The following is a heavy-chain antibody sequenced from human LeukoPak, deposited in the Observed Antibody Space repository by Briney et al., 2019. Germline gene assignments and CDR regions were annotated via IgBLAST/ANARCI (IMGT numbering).Heavy chain of an antibody. D-gene: IGHD6-13*01. CDR2: IRYDGSNK. J-gene: IGHJ3*02. Sequence: PGGSLRLSCAASGFTFSSYGMHWVRQAPGKGLEWVAFIRYDGSNKYYADSVKGRFTISRDNSKNTLYLQMNSLRAEDTAVYYCAKDFGSSRDAFDIWGQGTMVTVSS. CDR1: GFTFSSYG. CDR3: AKDFGSSRDAFDI. V-gene: IGHV3-30*02.